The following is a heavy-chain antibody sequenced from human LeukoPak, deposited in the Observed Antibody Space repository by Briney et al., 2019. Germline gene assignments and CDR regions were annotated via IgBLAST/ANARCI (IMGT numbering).Heavy chain of an antibody. CDR3: ARYDEGTIGTLISN. J-gene: IGHJ4*02. Sequence: ASVKVSCKACGYTFTGYYMHWVRQAPGQGLEWMGWINPNSGGTNYAQKFQGRVTMTRDTSISTAYMELSRLRSDDTAVYYCARYDEGTIGTLISNWGQGTLVTVSS. D-gene: IGHD1-14*01. CDR1: GYTFTGYY. V-gene: IGHV1-2*02. CDR2: INPNSGGT.